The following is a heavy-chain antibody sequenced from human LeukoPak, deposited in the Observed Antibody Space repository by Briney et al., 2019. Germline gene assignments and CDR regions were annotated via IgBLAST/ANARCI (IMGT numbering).Heavy chain of an antibody. V-gene: IGHV4-31*03. J-gene: IGHJ6*02. D-gene: IGHD5/OR15-5a*01. Sequence: PSQTLSLTCTVSGGSISSGGYYWSWIRQHPGKGLEWIGYIYYSGSTYYNPSLKSRVTMSVVTSKNQFSLKLSSVTAADTAVYYCARDIASGMDVWGQGTTVTVSS. CDR3: ARDIASGMDV. CDR1: GGSISSGGYY. CDR2: IYYSGST.